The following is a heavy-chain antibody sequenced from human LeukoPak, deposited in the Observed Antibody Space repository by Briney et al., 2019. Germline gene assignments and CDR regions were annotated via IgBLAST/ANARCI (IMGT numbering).Heavy chain of an antibody. CDR1: GGSISSHY. Sequence: SETLSLTCTVSGGSISSHYWSWIRQPPGKGLEWIGYIYYSGSTNYNPSLKSRVTISVDTSKNQFSLKLSSVTAADTAVCYCAGYYYYMDVWGKGTTVTVSS. V-gene: IGHV4-59*11. CDR3: AGYYYYMDV. CDR2: IYYSGST. J-gene: IGHJ6*03.